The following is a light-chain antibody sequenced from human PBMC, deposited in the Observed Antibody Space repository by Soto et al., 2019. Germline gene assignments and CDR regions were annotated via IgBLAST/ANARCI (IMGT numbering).Light chain of an antibody. CDR1: SSNIGAGYD. V-gene: IGLV1-40*01. CDR2: GNS. J-gene: IGLJ1*01. Sequence: QSVLTQPPSVSGAPGQRVTISCSGSSSNIGAGYDVNWYRQLPGTAPKLLIYGNSDRPSGVPDRFSGSKSGTSASRAITGLRAEDEADDFCQSYDRSLRTYVFGTATKVTVL. CDR3: QSYDRSLRTYV.